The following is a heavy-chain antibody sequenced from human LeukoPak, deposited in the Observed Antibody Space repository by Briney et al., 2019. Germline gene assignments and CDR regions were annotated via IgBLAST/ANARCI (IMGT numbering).Heavy chain of an antibody. CDR3: ARVSGYCSDGVCRFDY. V-gene: IGHV4-59*08. D-gene: IGHD2-8*01. CDR1: GGYISGYY. Sequence: SETLSLTCSVSGGYISGYYWSWIWQPPGRGLEWIGYIYYSGSTRYSPSLNSRVTISVDTSKNQFSLKLSSVTAADTAVYYCARVSGYCSDGVCRFDYWGQGTLVTVSS. J-gene: IGHJ4*02. CDR2: IYYSGST.